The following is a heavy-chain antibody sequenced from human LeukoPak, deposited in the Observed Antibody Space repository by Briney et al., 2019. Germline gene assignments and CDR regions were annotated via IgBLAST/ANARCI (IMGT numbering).Heavy chain of an antibody. V-gene: IGHV3-23*01. CDR2: ISGNAVST. Sequence: GGTLRLSCSASGFTFSVYGMNWVRQAPGKGLEWVAAISGNAVSTSYADSVKGRFTISRDNSKNTLYLQMNSLRPEDTAVYYCAKVGSHFGDYWGQGTLVIVTS. CDR1: GFTFSVYG. CDR3: AKVGSHFGDY. J-gene: IGHJ4*02. D-gene: IGHD3-10*01.